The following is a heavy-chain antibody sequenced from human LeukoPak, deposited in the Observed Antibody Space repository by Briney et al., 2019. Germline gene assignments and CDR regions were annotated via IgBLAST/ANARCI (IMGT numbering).Heavy chain of an antibody. V-gene: IGHV3-33*01. Sequence: GGSLILSCAASGFTFSSYGMHWVRQAPGKGLEWVAVIWDDGGNKYYVDSVKGRFTISRDNSKNTLYLQMNSLRAEDTAVYYCASSRGSRRYWEDIDYWGQGTLVTVSS. CDR1: GFTFSSYG. CDR2: IWDDGGNK. D-gene: IGHD2-2*01. CDR3: ASSRGSRRYWEDIDY. J-gene: IGHJ4*02.